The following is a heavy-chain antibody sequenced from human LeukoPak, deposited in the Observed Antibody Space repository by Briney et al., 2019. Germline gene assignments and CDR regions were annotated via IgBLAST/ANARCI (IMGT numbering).Heavy chain of an antibody. V-gene: IGHV4-38-2*01. Sequence: SETLSLTCAVSGSSITSNYFWAWFRQPPGKGLEWIATIYHSWGIYFNPSLKSRVTISVDTSKNQFSLKLSSVTAADTAVYYCARTDMTTVVTPWYFDLWGRGTLVTVSS. CDR2: IYHSWGI. D-gene: IGHD4-23*01. CDR3: ARTDMTTVVTPWYFDL. CDR1: GSSITSNYF. J-gene: IGHJ2*01.